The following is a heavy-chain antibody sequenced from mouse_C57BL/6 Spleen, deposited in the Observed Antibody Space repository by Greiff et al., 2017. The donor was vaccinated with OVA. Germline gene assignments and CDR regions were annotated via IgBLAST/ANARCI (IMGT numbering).Heavy chain of an antibody. CDR2: INPSNGGT. Sequence: QVQLQQPGTELVKPGASVKLSCKASGYTFTSYWMHWVKQRPGQGLEWIGNINPSNGGTNYNEKFKSKATLTVDKSSSTAYMQLSSLTSEDSAVDYGASEEGYYGRAWFAYWGQGTLVTVSA. D-gene: IGHD1-1*01. CDR1: GYTFTSYW. V-gene: IGHV1-53*01. CDR3: ASEEGYYGRAWFAY. J-gene: IGHJ3*01.